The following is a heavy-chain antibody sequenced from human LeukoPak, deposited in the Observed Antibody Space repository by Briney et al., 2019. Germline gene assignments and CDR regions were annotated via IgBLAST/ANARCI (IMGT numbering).Heavy chain of an antibody. CDR2: INHSGST. CDR1: GGSFSGYY. J-gene: IGHJ6*02. D-gene: IGHD1-7*01. V-gene: IGHV4-34*01. CDR3: ARRGTGATYYGMDV. Sequence: PSETLSLTCAVYGGSFSGYYWSWIRQPPGKGLEWIGEINHSGSTNYNPSLKSRVTISVDTSKNQFSLKLSSVTAADTAVYYCARRGTGATYYGMDVWGQGTTVTVSS.